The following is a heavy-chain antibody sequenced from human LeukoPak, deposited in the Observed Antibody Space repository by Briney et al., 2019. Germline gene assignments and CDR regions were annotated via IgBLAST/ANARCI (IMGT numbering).Heavy chain of an antibody. V-gene: IGHV4-34*01. J-gene: IGHJ6*02. CDR2: INHSGST. Sequence: SETLPLTCAVYGGSFSGYYWSWIRQPPGKGLEWIGEINHSGSTNYNPSLESRVTISVDTSKNQFSLKLSSVTAADTAVYYCARGPRMTRTYYYYYGMDVWGQGTTVTVSS. D-gene: IGHD2-15*01. CDR3: ARGPRMTRTYYYYYGMDV. CDR1: GGSFSGYY.